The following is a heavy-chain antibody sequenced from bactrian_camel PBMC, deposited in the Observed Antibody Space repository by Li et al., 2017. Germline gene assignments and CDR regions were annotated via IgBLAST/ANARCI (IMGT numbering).Heavy chain of an antibody. CDR1: GYDISSYS. V-gene: IGHV3S9*01. J-gene: IGHJ6*01. CDR2: VDSDGTT. CDR3: AASPYNCYGGFRS. Sequence: VQLVESGGDSVQPGGSLTLSCKVSGYDISSYSLGWFRQHPSGNGRQGVAAVDSDGTTTYADSVKGRFTISKDNANNTVNLMMNSLKPEDTAMNYCAASPYNCYGGFRSYGRGTQVTVS. D-gene: IGHD5*01.